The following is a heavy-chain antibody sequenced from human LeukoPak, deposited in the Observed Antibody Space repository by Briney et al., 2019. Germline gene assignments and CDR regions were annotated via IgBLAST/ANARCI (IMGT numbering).Heavy chain of an antibody. Sequence: PSETLSLTCTVSGGSISSYYWSWIRQPAGKGLEWIGRIYTSGSTNYNPSLKSRVTISVDTSKNQFSLKLSSVTAADTAVYYCARFLDENRENWFDPWGQGTLVTVSS. CDR3: ARFLDENRENWFDP. J-gene: IGHJ5*02. CDR1: GGSISSYY. CDR2: IYTSGST. D-gene: IGHD1-14*01. V-gene: IGHV4-4*07.